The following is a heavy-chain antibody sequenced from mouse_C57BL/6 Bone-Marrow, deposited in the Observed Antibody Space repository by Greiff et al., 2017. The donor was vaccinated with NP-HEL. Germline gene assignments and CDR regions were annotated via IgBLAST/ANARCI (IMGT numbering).Heavy chain of an antibody. J-gene: IGHJ3*01. V-gene: IGHV1-52*01. CDR1: GYTFTSYW. CDR2: IDPSDSET. CDR3: ASSGRSSQAQFAY. D-gene: IGHD3-2*02. Sequence: QVQLQQPGAELVRPGSSVKLSCKASGYTFTSYWMHWVKQRPIQGLEWIGNIDPSDSETHYNQKFKDKATLTVDKSSSTDYMRLSSLTSEDSAFYYCASSGRSSQAQFAYWGPGTLVTVAA.